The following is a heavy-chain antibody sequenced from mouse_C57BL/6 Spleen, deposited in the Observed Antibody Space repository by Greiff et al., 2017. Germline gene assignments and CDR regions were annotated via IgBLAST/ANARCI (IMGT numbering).Heavy chain of an antibody. J-gene: IGHJ2*01. V-gene: IGHV1-55*01. Sequence: QVQLKQPGAELVKPGASVKMSCKASGYTFTSYWITWVKQRPGQGLEWVGEIDPGSGSTNYNEKFQSKATLTVDTSSSTAYMQLSSLTSEDSAVYYCARKSYYGPYDFDGWGQCTTLTVSS. CDR2: IDPGSGST. CDR1: GYTFTSYW. D-gene: IGHD2-1*01. CDR3: ARKSYYGPYDFDG.